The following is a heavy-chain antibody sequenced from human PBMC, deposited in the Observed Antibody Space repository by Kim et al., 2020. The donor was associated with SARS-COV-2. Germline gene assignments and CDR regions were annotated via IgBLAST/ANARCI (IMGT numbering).Heavy chain of an antibody. CDR2: IRYNGNAR. J-gene: IGHJ4*02. CDR3: TTFDY. Sequence: GGSLRLSCAASGLPFNTYAIFWVRQAPGKGLEWVAAIRYNGNARFYADSVKGRFAISRDTSKNTVYLEMNSLRAEDTALYYCTTFDYWGQGTLVTVSS. CDR1: GLPFNTYA. V-gene: IGHV3-33*08.